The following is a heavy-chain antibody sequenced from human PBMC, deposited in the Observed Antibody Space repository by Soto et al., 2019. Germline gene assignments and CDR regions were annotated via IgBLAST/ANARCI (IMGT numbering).Heavy chain of an antibody. J-gene: IGHJ5*02. CDR3: VPAELS. CDR2: INRDGTNT. V-gene: IGHV3-74*01. D-gene: IGHD1-26*01. Sequence: EVQVVESGGGLVQPGGSLRLSCAASGFPFSSSWMHWVRQAPGKGLVWVSLINRDGTNTNYADSVKGRFTISRDNAKNTLYLQMDSLRPEDTAIYYCVPAELSWGQGTLVTVSS. CDR1: GFPFSSSW.